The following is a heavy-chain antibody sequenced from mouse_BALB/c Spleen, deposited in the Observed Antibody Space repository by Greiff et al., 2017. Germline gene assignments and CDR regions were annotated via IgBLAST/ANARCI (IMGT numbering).Heavy chain of an antibody. D-gene: IGHD1-2*01. V-gene: IGHV14-3*02. Sequence: VQLQQSGAELVKPGASVKLSCTASGFHIKDTYMHWVKQRPEQGLEGIGRIDPANGNTKYDTKFQSKATITADTSSNTALLQLSSLTSEDAGVDYGAKELLRLPFADWGQGTMVTVSA. CDR3: AKELLRLPFAD. CDR1: GFHIKDTY. J-gene: IGHJ3*01. CDR2: IDPANGNT.